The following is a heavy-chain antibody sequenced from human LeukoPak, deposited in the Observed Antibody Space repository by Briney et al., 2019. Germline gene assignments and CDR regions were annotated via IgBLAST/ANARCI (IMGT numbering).Heavy chain of an antibody. CDR1: GYTFTSYA. J-gene: IGHJ1*01. CDR3: AREFRVLWFGELSQYFQH. V-gene: IGHV7-4-1*02. CDR2: INANTGNP. Sequence: ASVKVSRKASGYTFTSYAMNWVRQAPGQGLEWMGWINANTGNPTYAQGFTGRFVFSLATSVSTAYLQISSLKAEDTAVYYCAREFRVLWFGELSQYFQHWGQGTLVTVSS. D-gene: IGHD3-10*01.